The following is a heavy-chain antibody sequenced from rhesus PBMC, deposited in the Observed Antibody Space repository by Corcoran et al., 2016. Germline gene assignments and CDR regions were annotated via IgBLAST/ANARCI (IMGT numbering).Heavy chain of an antibody. CDR2: INGNSGST. V-gene: IGHV4-80*01. CDR1: GGSFSSYC. D-gene: IGHD3S6*01. J-gene: IGHJ4*01. Sequence: QVQLQESGPGLVKPAETLSLTCAVSGGSFSSYCWSWIRQPPGKGLEWIGEINGNSGSTNNNPSLTIRVTISQDASKTQFSLKLSSVTAADTAVYYCARLGDDYGYYYTPYFDYWGQGVLVTVSS. CDR3: ARLGDDYGYYYTPYFDY.